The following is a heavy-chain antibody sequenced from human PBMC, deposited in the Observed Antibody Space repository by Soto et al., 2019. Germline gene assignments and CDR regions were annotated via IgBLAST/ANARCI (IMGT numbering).Heavy chain of an antibody. CDR2: ITSDGKSK. CDR1: GFNFSNHW. V-gene: IGHV3-74*01. Sequence: GGSLRLSCAASGFNFSNHWMHWVRQRPAEGLVWVSRITSDGKSKAYAESVKGRFAISRDNAKNTLYLQMNGLTSEDTAVYYCARESGDWPLNWFDPWGQGTLVTVSS. J-gene: IGHJ5*02. D-gene: IGHD2-21*02. CDR3: ARESGDWPLNWFDP.